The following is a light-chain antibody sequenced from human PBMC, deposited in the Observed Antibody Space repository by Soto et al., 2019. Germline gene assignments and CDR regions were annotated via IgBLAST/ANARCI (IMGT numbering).Light chain of an antibody. V-gene: IGLV2-23*01. CDR1: SSDIGSYNF. CDR3: CSYAGRSTWV. CDR2: AGT. Sequence: QSVLTQPASVSGSPGQSITISCTGTSSDIGSYNFVSWYQQHPGKAPKLMIYAGTKRPSGVSNRFSGAKSGNTASLTISGLQAEDESDYYCCSYAGRSTWVFGGGTKVTVL. J-gene: IGLJ3*02.